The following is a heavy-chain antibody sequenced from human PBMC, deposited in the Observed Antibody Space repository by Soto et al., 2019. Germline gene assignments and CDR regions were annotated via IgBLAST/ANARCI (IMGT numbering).Heavy chain of an antibody. V-gene: IGHV4-34*02. CDR3: ARGYGSGSYWAY. D-gene: IGHD3-10*01. CDR2: IERGGST. CDR1: GGSFSGYY. Sequence: QVQLQQWGAGLLKPSETLSLTCAVYGGSFSGYYWSWVRQPPGKGLEWIGEIERGGSTNYKPSLKSRVTISVDTSKNQFSLKVNSVTAADTAVYYCARGYGSGSYWAYWGQGTLVTVSS. J-gene: IGHJ4*02.